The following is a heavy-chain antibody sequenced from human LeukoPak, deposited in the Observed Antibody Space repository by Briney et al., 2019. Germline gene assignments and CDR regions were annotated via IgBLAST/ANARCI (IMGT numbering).Heavy chain of an antibody. D-gene: IGHD1-26*01. J-gene: IGHJ3*02. Sequence: GGSLRLSCVASGFTFSSYWMHWVRQAPGMGLVWVSRIDSAGNSATYADSVKGRFTLSRDNAKNTLYLQMNSLRAEDTAVYYCASSTYSGSHWDAFDIWGQGTMVTVSS. V-gene: IGHV3-74*03. CDR2: IDSAGNSA. CDR1: GFTFSSYW. CDR3: ASSTYSGSHWDAFDI.